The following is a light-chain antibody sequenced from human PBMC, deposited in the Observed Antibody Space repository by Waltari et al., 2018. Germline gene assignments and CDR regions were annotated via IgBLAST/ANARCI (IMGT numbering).Light chain of an antibody. CDR3: QHYLRLPVT. CDR2: GAS. Sequence: EIVLTQSPGTLSLSPGESATLFCRTSQSVTRALAWYQQKPGQAPRLLIYGASNRATGIPDRFSGSGSGTDFSLTISSLEPEDFAVYYCQHYLRLPVTFGQGTKVEVK. V-gene: IGKV3-20*01. CDR1: QSVTRA. J-gene: IGKJ1*01.